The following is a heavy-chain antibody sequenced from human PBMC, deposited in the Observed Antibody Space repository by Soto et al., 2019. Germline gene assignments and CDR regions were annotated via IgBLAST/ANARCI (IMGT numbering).Heavy chain of an antibody. CDR2: FDPEDGET. D-gene: IGHD6-19*01. CDR3: ATEGSGWYRDFDY. CDR1: GYTLTELS. V-gene: IGHV1-24*01. J-gene: IGHJ4*02. Sequence: QVQLVQSGAEVKKPGASVKVSCKVSGYTLTELSMHWVRQAPGKGLEWMGGFDPEDGETIYAQKFQGRVTMPEDTSTDTDHMELSSLRSEDTAVYYCATEGSGWYRDFDYWGQGTLVTVSS.